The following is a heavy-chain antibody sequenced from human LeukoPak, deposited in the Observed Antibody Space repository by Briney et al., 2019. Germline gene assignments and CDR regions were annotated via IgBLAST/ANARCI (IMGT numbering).Heavy chain of an antibody. V-gene: IGHV4-34*01. J-gene: IGHJ4*02. CDR3: ARGSLNDSF. Sequence: KASGTLSLTCAVYGGSFGGYYWSWIRQPPGKGLEWIGEINHSGSTNYNPSLKSRVTISVDTSKNQFSLKLSSVTAADTAVYYCARGSLNDSFWGQGTLVTVSS. D-gene: IGHD3-22*01. CDR1: GGSFGGYY. CDR2: INHSGST.